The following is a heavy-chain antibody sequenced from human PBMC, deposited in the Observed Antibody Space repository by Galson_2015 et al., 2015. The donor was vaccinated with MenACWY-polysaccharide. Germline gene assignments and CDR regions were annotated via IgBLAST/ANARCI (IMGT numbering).Heavy chain of an antibody. CDR2: IDWVNDK. V-gene: IGHV2-70*11. Sequence: PALVKPTQTLTLPCTFSGFSLPTSGLCVSWIRQPPGKALEWLARIDWVNDKYYNTPLKTRLTISKDTSTNQVVLIMTNMDPVDTATYYCARLQCGTGKFYFDNWGQGTLVTVSS. CDR3: ARLQCGTGKFYFDN. CDR1: GFSLPTSGLC. D-gene: IGHD1-1*01. J-gene: IGHJ4*02.